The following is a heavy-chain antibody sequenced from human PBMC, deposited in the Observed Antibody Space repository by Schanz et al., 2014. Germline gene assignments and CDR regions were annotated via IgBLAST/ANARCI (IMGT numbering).Heavy chain of an antibody. D-gene: IGHD3-9*01. CDR3: AKAEYDILTDSYSRLDP. Sequence: QVQLVQSGAEVKKPGASVKVSCTASGFNFNNYDINWVRQATGQGLEWVGWINTGSGDTKYSQNFQGRVTITRDTSASTAYMELSSLRSDDTAVYYCAKAEYDILTDSYSRLDPWGQGTLVTVSS. CDR2: INTGSGDT. J-gene: IGHJ5*02. CDR1: GFNFNNYD. V-gene: IGHV1-8*01.